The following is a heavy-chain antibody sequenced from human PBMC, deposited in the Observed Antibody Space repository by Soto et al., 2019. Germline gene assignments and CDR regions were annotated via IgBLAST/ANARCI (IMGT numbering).Heavy chain of an antibody. CDR1: GGSISSGGYS. CDR2: VYHSGST. V-gene: IGHV4-30-2*01. Sequence: SETLSLTCAVSGGSISSGGYSWSWIRQPPGKGLEWIGYVYHSGSTYYNPSLRRRVTMSLDRSKNQFSLKLSSVTAADTAVYYCVRGPMIVPNAEAWFDPWGQGTLVTVSS. CDR3: VRGPMIVPNAEAWFDP. J-gene: IGHJ5*02. D-gene: IGHD3-22*01.